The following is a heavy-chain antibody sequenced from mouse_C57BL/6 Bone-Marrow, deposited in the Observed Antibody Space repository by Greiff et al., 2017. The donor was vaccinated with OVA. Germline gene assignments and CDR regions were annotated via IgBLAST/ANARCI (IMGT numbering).Heavy chain of an antibody. Sequence: VQLQQPGAELVRPGTSVKLSCKASGYTFTSYWMHWVKQRPGQGLEWIGVIDPSDSYTNYNQKFKGKATLTVDTSSSTAYMQLSSLTSEDSAVYYCANYGSSPQFDYWGQGTTLTVSS. CDR3: ANYGSSPQFDY. V-gene: IGHV1-59*01. CDR2: IDPSDSYT. CDR1: GYTFTSYW. D-gene: IGHD1-1*01. J-gene: IGHJ2*01.